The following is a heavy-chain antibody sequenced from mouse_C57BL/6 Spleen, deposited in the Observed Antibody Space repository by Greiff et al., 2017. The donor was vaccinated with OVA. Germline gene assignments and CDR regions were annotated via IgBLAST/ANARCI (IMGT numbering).Heavy chain of an antibody. J-gene: IGHJ1*03. CDR1: GFSFNTYA. CDR2: IRSKSNNYAT. CDR3: VRHKNYGSSWYFDV. D-gene: IGHD1-1*01. Sequence: DVHLVESGGGLVQPKGSLKLSCAASGFSFNTYAMNWVRQAPGKGLEWVARIRSKSNNYATYYADSVKDRFTISRDDSESMLYLQMNNLKTEDTAMYYCVRHKNYGSSWYFDVWGTGTTVTVSS. V-gene: IGHV10-1*01.